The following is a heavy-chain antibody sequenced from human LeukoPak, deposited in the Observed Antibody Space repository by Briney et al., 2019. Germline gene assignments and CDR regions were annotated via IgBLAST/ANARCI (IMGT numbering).Heavy chain of an antibody. J-gene: IGHJ4*02. CDR3: AKSNGYTNSWYDY. D-gene: IGHD6-13*01. Sequence: GGSLRLSCAASGFTISNYAMSWVRQAPGKGLEWVSGISASGGSTYYAHSVNGRFTISRDNSKNTVSLQMDSLRAEDTALYYCAKSNGYTNSWYDYWGQGTLVSVSS. V-gene: IGHV3-23*01. CDR1: GFTISNYA. CDR2: ISASGGST.